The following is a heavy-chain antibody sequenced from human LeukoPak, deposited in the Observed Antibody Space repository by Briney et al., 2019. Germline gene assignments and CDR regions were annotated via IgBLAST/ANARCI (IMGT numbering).Heavy chain of an antibody. CDR3: ASAPMVRGVNPYYMDV. J-gene: IGHJ6*03. CDR2: INHSGST. CDR1: GGSFSGYY. D-gene: IGHD3-10*01. Sequence: PSETLSLTCAVYGGSFSGYYWSWIRQPPGKGLEWIGEINHSGSTNYNPSLKSRVTISVDTSKNQFSLKLSSVTAADTAVYYCASAPMVRGVNPYYMDVWGKGTTVTISS. V-gene: IGHV4-34*01.